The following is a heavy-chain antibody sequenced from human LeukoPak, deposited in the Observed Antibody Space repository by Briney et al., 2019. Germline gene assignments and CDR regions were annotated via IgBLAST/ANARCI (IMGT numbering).Heavy chain of an antibody. D-gene: IGHD3-22*01. CDR1: GFTFSSYW. CDR3: ARETPTEAYYYDSSGIPDY. V-gene: IGHV3-7*01. J-gene: IGHJ4*02. CDR2: IKQGGSEK. Sequence: GGSLRLXCAASGFTFSSYWMSWVRQAPGKGLEWVANIKQGGSEKYYVDSVKGRFTISRDNAKNSLYLQMNSLRAEDTAVYYCARETPTEAYYYDSSGIPDYWGQGTLVTVSS.